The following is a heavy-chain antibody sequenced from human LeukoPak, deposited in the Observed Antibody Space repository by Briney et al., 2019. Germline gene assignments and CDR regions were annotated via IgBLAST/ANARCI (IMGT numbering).Heavy chain of an antibody. CDR2: ISSSSSYT. V-gene: IGHV3-11*06. CDR1: GGSISSYY. J-gene: IGHJ6*04. Sequence: LSLTCTVSGGSISSYYWSWIRQAPGKGLEWVSYISSSSSYTDYADSVKGRFTISRDNAKNSLYLQMNSLRAEDTAVYYCARHYVDIVATNYYYYGMDVWGKGTTVTVSS. D-gene: IGHD5-12*01. CDR3: ARHYVDIVATNYYYYGMDV.